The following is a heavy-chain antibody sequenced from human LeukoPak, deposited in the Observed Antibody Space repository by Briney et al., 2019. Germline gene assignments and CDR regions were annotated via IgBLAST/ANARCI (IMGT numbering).Heavy chain of an antibody. CDR1: GFTFNSYG. J-gene: IGHJ4*02. V-gene: IGHV3-33*01. D-gene: IGHD3-10*01. CDR2: IWYDGSNK. Sequence: GGSLRLSCAASGFTFNSYGMHWVRQAPGKGLEWVAVIWYDGSNKYYGDSVKGRFTISRDNSKNTLYLQMNSLRAEDTAVYYCARRFGELVDYWGQETLVTVSS. CDR3: ARRFGELVDY.